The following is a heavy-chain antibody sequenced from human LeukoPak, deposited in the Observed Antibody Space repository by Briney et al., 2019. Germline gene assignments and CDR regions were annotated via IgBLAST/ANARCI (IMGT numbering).Heavy chain of an antibody. V-gene: IGHV1-18*01. J-gene: IGHJ4*02. CDR3: ATAVDTAMVTGFDY. Sequence: ASVKVSCKASGYTFTSYGISWVRQAPGQGLEWMGWISAYNGNTNYAQKLQGRVAMTTDTSTSTAYMELRSLRSEDTAVYYCATAVDTAMVTGFDYWGQGTLVTVSS. CDR2: ISAYNGNT. CDR1: GYTFTSYG. D-gene: IGHD5-18*01.